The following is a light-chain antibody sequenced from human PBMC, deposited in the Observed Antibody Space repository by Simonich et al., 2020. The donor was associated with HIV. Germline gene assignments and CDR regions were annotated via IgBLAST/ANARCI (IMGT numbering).Light chain of an antibody. CDR3: QQAIGFPRT. Sequence: DIQMTQSPSTLSASVGDRVIITCRASQSMSSWLAWYQQKPGKGPKLLIYKTSTLESGVPSRFSGSGSGTKFTLTITSLQPEDFATYYCQQAIGFPRTFGQGTKVEVK. CDR1: QSMSSW. J-gene: IGKJ1*01. V-gene: IGKV1-5*03. CDR2: KTS.